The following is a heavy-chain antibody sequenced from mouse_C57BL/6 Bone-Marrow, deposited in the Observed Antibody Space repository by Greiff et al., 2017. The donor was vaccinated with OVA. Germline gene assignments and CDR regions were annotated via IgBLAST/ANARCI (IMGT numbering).Heavy chain of an antibody. D-gene: IGHD2-4*01. CDR3: ARSRGIYDYDRYYFDY. CDR2: IYTGNGDP. CDR1: GYTFTSYN. J-gene: IGHJ2*01. V-gene: IGHV1-12*01. Sequence: QVQLQQSGAELVRPGASVKMSCKASGYTFTSYNMHWVKQTPRQGLEWIGAIYTGNGDPSYNQKFKGKATLTVDHSSSTSYMQLRSLTSEDSAVYFCARSRGIYDYDRYYFDYWGQGTTLTVSS.